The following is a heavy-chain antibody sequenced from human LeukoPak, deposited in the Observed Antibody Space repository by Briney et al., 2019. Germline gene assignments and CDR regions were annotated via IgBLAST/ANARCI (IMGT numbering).Heavy chain of an antibody. V-gene: IGHV4-39*01. Sequence: SETLSLTCTVSGGSIGSSTYYWGWIRQPPGKGLEWIGSIYYSGSTYYNPSLKSRVTISVDTSKNQFSLKLSSVTAADTAVYYCARRRITIFGVVVYFDYWGQGTLVTVSS. CDR2: IYYSGST. CDR1: GGSIGSSTYY. J-gene: IGHJ4*02. CDR3: ARRRITIFGVVVYFDY. D-gene: IGHD3-3*01.